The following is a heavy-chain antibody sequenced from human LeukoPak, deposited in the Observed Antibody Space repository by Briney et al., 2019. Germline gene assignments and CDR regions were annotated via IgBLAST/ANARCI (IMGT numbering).Heavy chain of an antibody. CDR1: GGSFSGYY. CDR3: AKDDSSGYYLGSGYNWLDP. Sequence: PSETLSLTCAVYGGSFSGYYWSWIRQPPGKGLEWIGEINHSGSTNYNPSLKSRVTISVDTSKSQFSLKLSSVTAADTAVYYCAKDDSSGYYLGSGYNWLDPWGQGTLVTVSS. J-gene: IGHJ5*02. CDR2: INHSGST. V-gene: IGHV4-34*01. D-gene: IGHD3-22*01.